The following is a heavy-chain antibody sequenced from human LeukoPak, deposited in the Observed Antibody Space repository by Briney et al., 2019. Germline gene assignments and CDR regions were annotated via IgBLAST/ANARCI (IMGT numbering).Heavy chain of an antibody. D-gene: IGHD6-13*01. CDR3: ARGFSSMCDY. Sequence: PGGSLRLSCAASGFTFSSYAMHWVRQAPGKGLEYVSAISSNGGSTYYANSVKGRFTISRDNAKNSLYLQMNSLRAEDTAVYYCARGFSSMCDYWGQGTLVTVSS. CDR1: GFTFSSYA. J-gene: IGHJ4*02. CDR2: ISSNGGST. V-gene: IGHV3-64*01.